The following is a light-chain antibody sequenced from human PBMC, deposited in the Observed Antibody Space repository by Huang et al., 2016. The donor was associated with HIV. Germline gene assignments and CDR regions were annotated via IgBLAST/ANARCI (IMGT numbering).Light chain of an antibody. V-gene: IGKV1-39*01. CDR3: QQSYTFPWT. Sequence: DVQLTQSPSSLSASVGDRVTITCRASQSLSTYLNWYQQKPGKAPQLLMYIAYNLQSGAPSRFSCSGSGTEFTLTISSLQPEDFATYHCQQSYTFPWTFGQGTKVEIK. CDR2: IAY. J-gene: IGKJ1*01. CDR1: QSLSTY.